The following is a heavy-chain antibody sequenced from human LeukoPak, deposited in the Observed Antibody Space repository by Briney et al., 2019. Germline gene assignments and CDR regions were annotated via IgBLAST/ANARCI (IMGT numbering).Heavy chain of an antibody. CDR2: INPNSGGT. CDR1: GYTFTGYY. V-gene: IGHV1-2*02. Sequence: ASVKVSCRASGYTFTGYYMHWVRQAPGQGLEWMGWINPNSGGTNYAQKFQGRVTMTRDTSISTAYMELSRLRSDDTAVYYCARDLGHYVVLDYWGQGTLVTVSS. D-gene: IGHD3-16*01. J-gene: IGHJ4*02. CDR3: ARDLGHYVVLDY.